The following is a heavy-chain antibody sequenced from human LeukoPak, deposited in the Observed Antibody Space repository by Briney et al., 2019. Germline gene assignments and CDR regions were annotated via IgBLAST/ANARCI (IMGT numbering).Heavy chain of an antibody. J-gene: IGHJ4*02. CDR1: GFTFDDYA. CDR3: AKDSRWYSSGCLDY. V-gene: IGHV3-9*03. Sequence: GGSLRLSCAAPGFTFDDYAMHWVRQAPGKGLEWVSGISWNSGSIGYADSVKGRFTISRDNAKNSLYLQMNSLRAEDMALYYCAKDSRWYSSGCLDYWGQGTLVTVSS. CDR2: ISWNSGSI. D-gene: IGHD6-19*01.